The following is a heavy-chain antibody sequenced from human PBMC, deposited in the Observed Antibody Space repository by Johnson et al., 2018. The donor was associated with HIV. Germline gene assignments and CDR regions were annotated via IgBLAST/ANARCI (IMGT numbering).Heavy chain of an antibody. CDR1: GFTFSSYA. J-gene: IGHJ3*02. D-gene: IGHD5-24*01. V-gene: IGHV3-30-3*01. CDR2: ISYDGSNK. Sequence: VQVVESGGGVVQPGRSLRLSCAASGFTFSSYAMHWVRQAPGKGLEWVAVISYDGSNKYYADSVKGRFTISRDNSKNTLYLQMNSLRAEDTAVYYCARGSWRWVQQHAFDIWGQGTMVTVSS. CDR3: ARGSWRWVQQHAFDI.